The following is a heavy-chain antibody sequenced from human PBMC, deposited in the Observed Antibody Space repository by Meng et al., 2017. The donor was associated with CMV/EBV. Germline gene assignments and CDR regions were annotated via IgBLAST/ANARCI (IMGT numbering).Heavy chain of an antibody. CDR2: IYPGDSDT. CDR3: GAAADYYYGMDV. Sequence: GGSLRLSCKGSGYSFTSYWIGWVRQMPGKGLEWMGIIYPGDSDTRYSPSFQGQVTISADKSISTAYLQWSSLKASDTAMYYCGAAADYYYGMDVWGQGTTVTISS. V-gene: IGHV5-51*01. J-gene: IGHJ6*02. CDR1: GYSFTSYW. D-gene: IGHD6-13*01.